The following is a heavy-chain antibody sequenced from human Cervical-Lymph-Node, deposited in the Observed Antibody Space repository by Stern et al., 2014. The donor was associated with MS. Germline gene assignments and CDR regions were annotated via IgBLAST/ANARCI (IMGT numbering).Heavy chain of an antibody. Sequence: QMQLVQSGAEVKKPGASVKVSCRASNYTFTSYGISWVRQAPGQGLEWVGWISAHNGNTNFAQKFQARVTLTTDTSTNTVYMELKSLKSDDTAVYYCARGGGVTPFWYLDLWGRGTLVTVSS. CDR3: ARGGGVTPFWYLDL. V-gene: IGHV1-18*01. D-gene: IGHD3-16*01. CDR1: NYTFTSYG. CDR2: ISAHNGNT. J-gene: IGHJ2*01.